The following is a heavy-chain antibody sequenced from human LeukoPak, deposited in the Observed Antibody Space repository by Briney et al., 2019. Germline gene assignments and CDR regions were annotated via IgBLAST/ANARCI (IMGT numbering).Heavy chain of an antibody. CDR2: ISSSGSTI. Sequence: GGSLRLSCAASGFTFSDYYMSWIRQAPGKGLEWVSYISSSGSTIYYADSVKGRFTISRHNSKNTLYLQMNSLRAEDTAVYYCARMCRGGDCYSGYYGMDVWGQGTTVTVSS. CDR3: ARMCRGGDCYSGYYGMDV. D-gene: IGHD2-21*02. V-gene: IGHV3-11*01. J-gene: IGHJ6*02. CDR1: GFTFSDYY.